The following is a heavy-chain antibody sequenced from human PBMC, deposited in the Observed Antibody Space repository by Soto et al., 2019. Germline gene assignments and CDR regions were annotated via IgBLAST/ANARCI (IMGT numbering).Heavy chain of an antibody. CDR3: ARQSGLHDFWSGYYTIGHNYYYYYGMDV. CDR1: GGSISSSSYY. D-gene: IGHD3-3*01. V-gene: IGHV4-39*01. CDR2: IYYSGST. Sequence: ASETLSLTCTVSGGSISSSSYYWGWIRQPPGKGLEWIGSIYYSGSTYYNPSLKSRVTISVDTSKNQFSLKLSSVTAADTAVYYCARQSGLHDFWSGYYTIGHNYYYYYGMDVWGQGTTVTVSS. J-gene: IGHJ6*02.